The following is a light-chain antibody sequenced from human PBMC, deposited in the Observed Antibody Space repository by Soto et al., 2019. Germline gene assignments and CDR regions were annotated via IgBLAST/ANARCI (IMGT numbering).Light chain of an antibody. J-gene: IGLJ1*01. CDR1: SSNIGGNT. V-gene: IGLV1-40*01. CDR2: GNS. CDR3: QSYDSTLDARYV. Sequence: QSALTQPPSLSGTPGQRVTISCSGSSSNIGGNTVHWYQHLPGTAPKLLVFGNSNRPSGVPVPDRFSGSKSGTSASLTITGLQAEDEGDYYCQSYDSTLDARYVFGTGTKVTVL.